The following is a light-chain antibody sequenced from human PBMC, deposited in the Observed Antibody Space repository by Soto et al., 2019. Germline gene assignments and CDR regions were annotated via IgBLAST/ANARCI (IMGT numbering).Light chain of an antibody. CDR1: SSDVGGYNS. Sequence: QSVLTQPASVSVSPGQSITISCTGTSSDVGGYNSVSWYRQDPGKARKLMIYDVTNRPSGVSNRFSGSKSGNTASLTISGLQAEDEADYYCSSFTSSITYVFGTGTKVTVL. V-gene: IGLV2-14*01. CDR2: DVT. CDR3: SSFTSSITYV. J-gene: IGLJ1*01.